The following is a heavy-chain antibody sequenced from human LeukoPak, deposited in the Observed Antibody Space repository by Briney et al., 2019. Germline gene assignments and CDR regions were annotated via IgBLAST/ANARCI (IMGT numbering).Heavy chain of an antibody. Sequence: GGSLTLSCAASGFTFSSYEMNWVRQAPGKGLEWVSYISSSGSTTYYADSVKGRFTISRDNPKNSLYLQMNSLGAEDTAVYYCARGIGFDPWGQGTLVTVAS. CDR2: ISSSGSTT. V-gene: IGHV3-48*03. CDR3: ARGIGFDP. J-gene: IGHJ5*02. CDR1: GFTFSSYE.